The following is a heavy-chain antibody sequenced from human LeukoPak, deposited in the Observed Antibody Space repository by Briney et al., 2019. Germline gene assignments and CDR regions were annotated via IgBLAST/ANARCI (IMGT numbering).Heavy chain of an antibody. CDR2: IYYSGST. D-gene: IGHD2-8*01. V-gene: IGHV4-39*01. CDR3: ARRVNYGTYFDY. Sequence: SETLSLTCTVSGGSISSSSYYWSWIRQPPGKGLEWIGSIYYSGSTYYNPSLKSRVTISVDTSKNQFSLNLSSVTAADTAVYYCARRVNYGTYFDYWGQGTLVTVSS. J-gene: IGHJ4*02. CDR1: GGSISSSSYY.